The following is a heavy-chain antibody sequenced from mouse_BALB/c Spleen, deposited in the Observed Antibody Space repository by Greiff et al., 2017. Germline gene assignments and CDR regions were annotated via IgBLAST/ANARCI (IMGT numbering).Heavy chain of an antibody. V-gene: IGHV1-14*01. D-gene: IGHD1-1*01. Sequence: VQLKQSGPELVKPGASVKMSCKASGYTFTSYVMHWVKQKPGQGLEWIGYINPYNDGTKYNEKFKGKATLTSDKSSSTAYMELSSLTSEDSAVYYCARAGYYGSSPYAMDYWGQGTSVTVSS. CDR1: GYTFTSYV. CDR3: ARAGYYGSSPYAMDY. CDR2: INPYNDGT. J-gene: IGHJ4*01.